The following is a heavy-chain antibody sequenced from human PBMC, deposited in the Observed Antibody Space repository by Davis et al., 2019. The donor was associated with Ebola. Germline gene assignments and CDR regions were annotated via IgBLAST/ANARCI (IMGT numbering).Heavy chain of an antibody. J-gene: IGHJ6*02. CDR2: TSFGGSNK. CDR3: ARDGIAIFYYYGMDV. CDR1: GFHFSDYG. V-gene: IGHV3-30*04. Sequence: LSLTCAASGFHFSDYGLHWVRQAPGKGLEWVAVTSFGGSNKFYADYVRGRFTISVDSSKNTVYLQMNSLVAEDTAVYHCARDGIAIFYYYGMDVWGQGTTVTVSS. D-gene: IGHD6-13*01.